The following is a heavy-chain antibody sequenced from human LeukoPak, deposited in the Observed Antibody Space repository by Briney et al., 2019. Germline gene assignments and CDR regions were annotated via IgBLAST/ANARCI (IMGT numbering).Heavy chain of an antibody. CDR3: ARGFYYGSGRLNWFDP. D-gene: IGHD3-10*01. Sequence: PSQTLSLTCGVSGGSISSGGYSWSWIRQPPGKGLEWIGYIYHSGSTYYNPSLKSRVTTSVDRSKNQFSLKLNSVTAADTAVYYCARGFYYGSGRLNWFDPWGQGTLVTVSS. CDR1: GGSISSGGYS. CDR2: IYHSGST. J-gene: IGHJ5*02. V-gene: IGHV4-30-2*01.